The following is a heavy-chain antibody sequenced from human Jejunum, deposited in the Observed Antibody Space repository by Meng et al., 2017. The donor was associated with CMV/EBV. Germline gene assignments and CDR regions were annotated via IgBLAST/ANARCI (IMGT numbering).Heavy chain of an antibody. D-gene: IGHD4-23*01. Sequence: CKGSGYSFSTYWIGWVRQMPGQGLEWMGSIYPGDSETRYSPSFQGQVTISADKSISTAYLQWSSLKASDTAMYFCARRLRWATIDYWGQGTLVTVSS. J-gene: IGHJ4*02. V-gene: IGHV5-51*01. CDR1: GYSFSTYW. CDR2: IYPGDSET. CDR3: ARRLRWATIDY.